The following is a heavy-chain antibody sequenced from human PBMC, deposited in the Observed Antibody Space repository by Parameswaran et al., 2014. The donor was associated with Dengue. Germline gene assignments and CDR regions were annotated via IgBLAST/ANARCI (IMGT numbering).Heavy chain of an antibody. D-gene: IGHD6-13*01. V-gene: IGHV3-21*01. J-gene: IGHJ4*02. CDR3: ARELAAADHY. Sequence: VRQAPGKGLEWVSSISSSSSYIYYADSVKGRFTISRDNAKNSLYLQMNSLRAEDTAVYYCARELAAADHYWGQGTLVTVSS. CDR2: ISSSSSYI.